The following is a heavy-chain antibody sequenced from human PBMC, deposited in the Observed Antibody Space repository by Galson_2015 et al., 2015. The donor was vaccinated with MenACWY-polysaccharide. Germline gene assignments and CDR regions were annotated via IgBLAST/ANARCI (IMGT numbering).Heavy chain of an antibody. Sequence: SLRLSCAASGFTFNTYAMSWVRQAPGKGLEWVAFSNPTETYYADSVKGRFTISRDSSKNTLYLQLSRLRADDTAVYYCAKEGPRSDSGHMLESWGQGTLVTVSS. CDR2: SNPTET. CDR1: GFTFNTYA. CDR3: AKEGPRSDSGHMLES. V-gene: IGHV3-23*01. J-gene: IGHJ5*02. D-gene: IGHD3-3*01.